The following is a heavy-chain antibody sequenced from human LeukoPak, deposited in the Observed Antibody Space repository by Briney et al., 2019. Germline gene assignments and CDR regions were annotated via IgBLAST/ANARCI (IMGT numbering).Heavy chain of an antibody. CDR2: IYHSGST. Sequence: PSGTLSLTCAVSGGSISSSNWWSWVRQPPGKGLEWIGEIYHSGSTNYNPSLKSRVTISVDTSKNQFSLKLSSVTAADTAVYYCARRRWGYGSGSYDYWGQGTLVTVSS. CDR1: GGSISSSNW. D-gene: IGHD3-10*01. V-gene: IGHV4-4*02. J-gene: IGHJ4*02. CDR3: ARRRWGYGSGSYDY.